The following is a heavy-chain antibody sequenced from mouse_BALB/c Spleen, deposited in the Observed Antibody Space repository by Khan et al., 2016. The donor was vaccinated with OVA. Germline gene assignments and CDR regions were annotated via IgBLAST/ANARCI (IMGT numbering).Heavy chain of an antibody. Sequence: EVELVESGGGLVRPGGSLKLSCAASGFSFSSYSMSWVRQTPEKRLEWVATISSGGSYTYYPDSVKGRFTISRDKAKNTLYLQMSSLTSEDTAMYYCARQRGYYGSNPYFDYWGQGTTLTVSS. CDR2: ISSGGSYT. V-gene: IGHV5-9-3*01. CDR1: GFSFSSYS. D-gene: IGHD1-1*01. J-gene: IGHJ2*01. CDR3: ARQRGYYGSNPYFDY.